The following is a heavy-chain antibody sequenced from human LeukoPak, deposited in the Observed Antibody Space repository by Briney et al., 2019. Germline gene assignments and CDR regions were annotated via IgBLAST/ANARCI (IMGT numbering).Heavy chain of an antibody. J-gene: IGHJ3*02. V-gene: IGHV4-39*01. D-gene: IGHD3-22*01. CDR3: ARPQQSDSSGYYTDAFDI. CDR1: GGSISSSSYY. Sequence: SETLSLTCTVSGGSISSSSYYWGWLRQPPGTGLEWIGSIYYSGSTYYNPSLKSRVTISVDTSKNQFSLKLSSVTAADTAVYYCARPQQSDSSGYYTDAFDIWGQGTMVTVSS. CDR2: IYYSGST.